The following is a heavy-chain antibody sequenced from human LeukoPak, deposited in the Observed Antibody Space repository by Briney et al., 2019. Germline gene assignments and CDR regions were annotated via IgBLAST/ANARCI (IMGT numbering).Heavy chain of an antibody. V-gene: IGHV3-30*18. CDR1: GYTFSNYG. J-gene: IGHJ4*02. CDR2: ISYDGSNK. Sequence: GGSLRHSCAASGYTFSNYGMHWVRQAPGKGLEWVALISYDGSNKYFADSVKGRFTISRDNSKNTLYVQMHSLRAEDTAVYYCAKYNVAAARRYFHYWGQGTLVTVSS. D-gene: IGHD6-13*01. CDR3: AKYNVAAARRYFHY.